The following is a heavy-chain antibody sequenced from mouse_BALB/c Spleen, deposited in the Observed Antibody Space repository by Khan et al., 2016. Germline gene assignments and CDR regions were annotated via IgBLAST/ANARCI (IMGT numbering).Heavy chain of an antibody. CDR3: VRVGGNQYYFDY. CDR1: GYAFSSSW. J-gene: IGHJ2*01. D-gene: IGHD2-1*01. V-gene: IGHV1-82*01. Sequence: QVQLQQSGPELVKPGASVKISCKASGYAFSSSWMNWVKQRPGQGLEWIGRIYPGDGDTNYNGKFKGKATLTADKSSSTAYMQLSSLTSVDSAVYFCVRVGGNQYYFDYWGQGTTLTVSS. CDR2: IYPGDGDT.